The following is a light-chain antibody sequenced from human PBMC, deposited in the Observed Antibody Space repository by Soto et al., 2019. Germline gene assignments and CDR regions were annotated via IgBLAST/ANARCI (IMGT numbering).Light chain of an antibody. CDR2: DVS. J-gene: IGLJ1*01. V-gene: IGLV2-14*03. CDR3: SSYTTSNTRQIV. Sequence: QSVLTQPASVSGSPGQSITISCTGTSSDVGGYNYVSWYQHHPGKAPKLMNYDVSNRPSGVSNRLSGSKSGNTATLNNTGLQSEFEAAYYCSSYTTSNTRQIVFGTGTKVTVL. CDR1: SSDVGGYNY.